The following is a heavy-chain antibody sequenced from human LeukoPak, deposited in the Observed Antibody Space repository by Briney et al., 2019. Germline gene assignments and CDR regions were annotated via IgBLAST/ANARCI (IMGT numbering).Heavy chain of an antibody. J-gene: IGHJ4*02. V-gene: IGHV3-7*03. D-gene: IGHD6-19*01. Sequence: PGGSLRLSCAASGFTFSNYWMSWVRQAPGKGLEWVANIKQDGSEKYYVDSVKGRFTISRDNAKNSLYPQMNSLRAEDTAVYYRARDRGHSSGWYRFDYRGQGTLVTVSS. CDR3: ARDRGHSSGWYRFDY. CDR2: IKQDGSEK. CDR1: GFTFSNYW.